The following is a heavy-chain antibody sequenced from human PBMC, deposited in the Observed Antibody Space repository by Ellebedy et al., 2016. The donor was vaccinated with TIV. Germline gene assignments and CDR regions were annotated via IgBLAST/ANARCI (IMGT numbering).Heavy chain of an antibody. J-gene: IGHJ5*02. CDR2: IYPDDSYV. V-gene: IGHV5-51*01. Sequence: GESLKISXEASGYTFTNYWIGWVRQTPERGLEWMGSIYPDDSYVKYGPTFEGHVTISVDKSINTAYLQWSSLEASDTGRYFCMRLGRPGIRLLDYLSPWGQGTAVTVSA. CDR3: MRLGRPGIRLLDYLSP. CDR1: GYTFTNYW. D-gene: IGHD3-3*01.